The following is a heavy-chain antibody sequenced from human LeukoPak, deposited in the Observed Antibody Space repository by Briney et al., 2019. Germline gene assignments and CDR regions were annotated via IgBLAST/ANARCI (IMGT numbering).Heavy chain of an antibody. Sequence: SETLSLTCAVYGGSFSGYYWSWIRQPPGKGLEWIGEINHSGSTNYNPSLKRRVTISVDTYKNQFSLELSSVPAADTAVYYCARLNKNDSGSYRFGKKKRGYMDVWGKGTTVTISS. D-gene: IGHD3-10*01. CDR3: ARLNKNDSGSYRFGKKKRGYMDV. V-gene: IGHV4-34*01. J-gene: IGHJ6*03. CDR2: INHSGST. CDR1: GGSFSGYY.